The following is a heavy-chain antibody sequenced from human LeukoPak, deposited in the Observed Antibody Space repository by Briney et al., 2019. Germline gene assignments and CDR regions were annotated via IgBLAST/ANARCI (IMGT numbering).Heavy chain of an antibody. J-gene: IGHJ4*02. CDR1: GFTFSHYT. V-gene: IGHV3-21*01. CDR2: ISSNSNYV. Sequence: GGSLRLSCAASGFTFSHYTMNWVRQAPGKGLEWVASISSNSNYVHYVDSVKGRFTISRDNARNSMSLQMSRLRVEDTAAYYCASSGAGWSLDYWGQGTLVTV. CDR3: ASSGAGWSLDY. D-gene: IGHD6-19*01.